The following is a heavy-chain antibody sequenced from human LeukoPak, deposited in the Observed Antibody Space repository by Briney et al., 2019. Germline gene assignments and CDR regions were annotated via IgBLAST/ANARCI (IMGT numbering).Heavy chain of an antibody. CDR3: ARAQGYSYYFDF. D-gene: IGHD5-18*01. CDR1: GGSISSYY. CDR2: IYYSGST. Sequence: SETLSLTCTVSGGSISSYYWSWIRQPPGKGLEWIGYIYYSGSTNYNPSLKSRVTISVDTSKNQFSLKLSSVTAADAAVYYCARAQGYSYYFDFWGQGTLVTVSS. J-gene: IGHJ4*02. V-gene: IGHV4-59*01.